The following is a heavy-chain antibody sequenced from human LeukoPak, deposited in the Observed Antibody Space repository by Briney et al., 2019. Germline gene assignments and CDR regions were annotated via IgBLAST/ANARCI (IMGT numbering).Heavy chain of an antibody. V-gene: IGHV3-7*01. Sequence: GGSLRLSCAASRFTFSSSWMTWVRQPLGKGLEYVANIKEDGSQKYYEDSVRGRFTISRDNVKNSLYLQMDSLRAEDTAVYFCARNLAYNAFDIWGQGTVVTVSS. D-gene: IGHD1-1*01. CDR2: IKEDGSQK. CDR1: RFTFSSSW. CDR3: ARNLAYNAFDI. J-gene: IGHJ3*02.